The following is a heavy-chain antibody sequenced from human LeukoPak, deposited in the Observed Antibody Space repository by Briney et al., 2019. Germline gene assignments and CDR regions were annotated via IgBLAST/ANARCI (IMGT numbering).Heavy chain of an antibody. Sequence: ASLSLSCTASGYNFNSYGIGWVRQAPRQGLEWMGGITAGKGNTNYAQKVQGRVTMTTDTSTSTAYMELRSLRSDDTAVYFCARDLARGYSYGYNALDIWGQGTMVTVSS. CDR1: GYNFNSYG. CDR2: ITAGKGNT. CDR3: ARDLARGYSYGYNALDI. V-gene: IGHV1-18*01. J-gene: IGHJ3*02. D-gene: IGHD5-18*01.